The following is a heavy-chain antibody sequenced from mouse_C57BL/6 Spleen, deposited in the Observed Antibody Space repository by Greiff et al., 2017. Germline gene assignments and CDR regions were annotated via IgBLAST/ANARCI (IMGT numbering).Heavy chain of an antibody. J-gene: IGHJ4*01. CDR1: GYAFSSSW. V-gene: IGHV1-82*01. Sequence: VKLQESGPELVKPGASVKISCKASGYAFSSSWMNWVKQRPGKGLEWIGRIYPGDGDTNYNGKFKGKATLTADKSSSTAYMQLSSLTSEDSAVYFCARGVYEDAMDYWGQGTSVTVSS. CDR3: ARGVYEDAMDY. D-gene: IGHD2-3*01. CDR2: IYPGDGDT.